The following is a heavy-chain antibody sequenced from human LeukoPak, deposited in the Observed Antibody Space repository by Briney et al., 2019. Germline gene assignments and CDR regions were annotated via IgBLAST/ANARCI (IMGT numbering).Heavy chain of an antibody. CDR1: GYTFTSYG. D-gene: IGHD1/OR15-1a*01. J-gene: IGHJ3*02. CDR2: ISGYNGNT. CDR3: ARERRGTDRAFDI. Sequence: ASVKVSCKASGYTFTSYGINWVRQAPGQGLEWMRWISGYNGNTNYAQKFQGRVTMTRDTSISTAYMELNRLRSDDTAVYYCARERRGTDRAFDIWGQGTMVTVSS. V-gene: IGHV1-18*01.